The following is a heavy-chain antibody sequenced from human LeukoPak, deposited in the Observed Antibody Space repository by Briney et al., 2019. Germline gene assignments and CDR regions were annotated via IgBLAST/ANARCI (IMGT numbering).Heavy chain of an antibody. CDR2: ISYDGSNK. J-gene: IGHJ4*02. V-gene: IGHV3-30*04. D-gene: IGHD2-2*01. CDR3: ASIESDIVVVDY. Sequence: GGSLRLSCAASGFTFSSYAMHWVRQAPGKGLEWVAVISYDGSNKNYADSVKGRFTISRDNSKNTLYLQMNSLRAEDTAVYYCASIESDIVVVDYWGQGTLVTVSS. CDR1: GFTFSSYA.